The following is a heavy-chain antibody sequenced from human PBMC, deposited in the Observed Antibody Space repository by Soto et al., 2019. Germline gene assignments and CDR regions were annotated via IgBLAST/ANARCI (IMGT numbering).Heavy chain of an antibody. V-gene: IGHV3-66*01. CDR2: IYSGGST. Sequence: GGSLRLSCAASGFTVSSNYMSWVRQAPGKGLEWVSVIYSGGSTYYADSVKGRFTISRDNSKNTLYLQMNSLRAEDTAVYYCARLLWFGESPLYFDYWGQGTLVTVSS. D-gene: IGHD3-10*01. CDR3: ARLLWFGESPLYFDY. J-gene: IGHJ4*02. CDR1: GFTVSSNY.